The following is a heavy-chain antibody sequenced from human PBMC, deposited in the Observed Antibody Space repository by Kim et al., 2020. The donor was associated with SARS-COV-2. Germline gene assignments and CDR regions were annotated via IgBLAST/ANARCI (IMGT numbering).Heavy chain of an antibody. J-gene: IGHJ4*02. D-gene: IGHD1-1*01. Sequence: GGSLRLSCAASGFTFSSYSMNWVRQAPGKGLEWVSSISSSRNYIYYADSVKGRFTISRDNAKNSVYLQMHSLRADDTAVYYCASSATATPSFFDYSGQGT. CDR2: ISSSRNYI. CDR1: GFTFSSYS. CDR3: ASSATATPSFFDY. V-gene: IGHV3-21*06.